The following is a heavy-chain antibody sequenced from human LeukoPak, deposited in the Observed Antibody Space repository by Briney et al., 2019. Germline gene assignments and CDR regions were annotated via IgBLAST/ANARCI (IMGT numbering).Heavy chain of an antibody. CDR1: GYSISSGYY. CDR3: ARASSSGMDV. V-gene: IGHV4-38-2*01. CDR2: IYHSGST. D-gene: IGHD6-6*01. Sequence: PSETLSLTCAVSGYSISSGYYWGWIRQPPGKGLEWIGSIYHSGSTYYNPSLKSRVTISVGTSKNQFSLKLSSVTAADTAVYYCARASSSGMDVWGKGTTVTVSS. J-gene: IGHJ6*03.